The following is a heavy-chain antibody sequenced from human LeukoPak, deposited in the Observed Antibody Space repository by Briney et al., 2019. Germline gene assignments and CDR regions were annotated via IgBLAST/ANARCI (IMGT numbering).Heavy chain of an antibody. Sequence: ASVKVSCKASGYTFTGYYMHWVRQAPGQGLEWMGWINPNSGGTNYAQKFQGRVTMTRDTSISTAYMELSRLRSDDTAVYYCARRGLRELKYYYYYMDVWGKGTTVTVSS. J-gene: IGHJ6*03. V-gene: IGHV1-2*02. D-gene: IGHD1-7*01. CDR2: INPNSGGT. CDR3: ARRGLRELKYYYYYMDV. CDR1: GYTFTGYY.